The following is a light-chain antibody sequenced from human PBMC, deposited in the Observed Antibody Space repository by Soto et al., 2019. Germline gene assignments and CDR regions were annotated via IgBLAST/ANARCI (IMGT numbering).Light chain of an antibody. Sequence: DIQRTQSPSTLSASVGDRVTITCRASQYISSWLAWYQQKPGKAPKLLIYKASSLESGVPSRFSGSGSGTEFTLSISSLQPDDFATYYCQQYNSQRTFGQGTKVEIK. CDR2: KAS. J-gene: IGKJ1*01. CDR1: QYISSW. CDR3: QQYNSQRT. V-gene: IGKV1-5*03.